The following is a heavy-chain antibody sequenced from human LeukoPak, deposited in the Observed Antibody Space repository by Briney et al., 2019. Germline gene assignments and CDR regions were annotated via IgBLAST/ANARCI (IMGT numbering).Heavy chain of an antibody. D-gene: IGHD3-3*01. CDR3: ARASEWLRFDY. CDR1: GSSISSYY. V-gene: IGHV4-39*01. CDR2: IYYSGST. J-gene: IGHJ4*02. Sequence: SETLSLTCTVSGSSISSYYWGWIRQPPGKGLEWIGSIYYSGSTYYNPSLKSRVTISVDTSKNQFSLKLSSVTAADTAVYYCARASEWLRFDYWGQGTLVTVSS.